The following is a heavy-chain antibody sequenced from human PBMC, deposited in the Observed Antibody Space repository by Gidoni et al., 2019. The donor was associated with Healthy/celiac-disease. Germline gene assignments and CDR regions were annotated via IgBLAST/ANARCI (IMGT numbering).Heavy chain of an antibody. J-gene: IGHJ2*01. V-gene: IGHV4-34*01. CDR3: ARGSSRRQGRKYWYFDL. CDR1: GGSFSGYY. Sequence: QVQLQQWGAGLLKPSETLSLTCAVYGGSFSGYYWSWIRQPPGKGLEWIGEINHSGSTNYNPSLKSRVTISVDTSKNQFSLKLSSVTAADTAVYYCARGSSRRQGRKYWYFDLWGRGTLVTVSS. D-gene: IGHD1-26*01. CDR2: INHSGST.